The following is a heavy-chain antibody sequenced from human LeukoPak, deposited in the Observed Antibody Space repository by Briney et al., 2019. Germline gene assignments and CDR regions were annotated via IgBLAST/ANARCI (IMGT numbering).Heavy chain of an antibody. D-gene: IGHD3-10*01. CDR3: ARRDRRITMVRGVRGHWFDP. CDR2: IYHSGST. J-gene: IGHJ5*02. Sequence: SETLSLTCAVAGGSISSSNWWSWVRQPPGKGLEWIGEIYHSGSTNHNPHLQTRVTISVDKSKNQFSLMLSSVTAADTAVYYCARRDRRITMVRGVRGHWFDPWGQGTLVTVSS. CDR1: GGSISSSNW. V-gene: IGHV4-4*02.